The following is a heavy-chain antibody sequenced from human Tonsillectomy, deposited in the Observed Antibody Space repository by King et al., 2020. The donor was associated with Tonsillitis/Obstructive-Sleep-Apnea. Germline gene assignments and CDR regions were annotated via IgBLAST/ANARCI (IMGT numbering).Heavy chain of an antibody. CDR1: GFTFEGYA. D-gene: IGHD4-17*01. CDR3: AKYIGGDYGGGALDI. J-gene: IGHJ3*02. Sequence: VQLVESGGGLVQPGRSLRLSCAASGFTFEGYAMHWVRQAPGKGLEWVSGISWNSGSIGYAESVKGRFTISRDNAKNSLYLQMNSLRPEDTALYYCAKYIGGDYGGGALDIWGQGTMVTVSS. CDR2: ISWNSGSI. V-gene: IGHV3-9*01.